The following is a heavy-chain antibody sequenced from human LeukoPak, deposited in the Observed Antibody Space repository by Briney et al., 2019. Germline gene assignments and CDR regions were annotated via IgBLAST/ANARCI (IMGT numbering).Heavy chain of an antibody. V-gene: IGHV1-69*13. D-gene: IGHD3-10*01. CDR3: ARGRLVGEMNWFDP. Sequence: GASVKVSCKASGGTFSIYAISWVRQSPGQGLECMVGIIPIFGTANYAQKFQGRVTITADESTSTAYMELSSLRSEDTAVYYCARGRLVGEMNWFDPWGQGTLVTVSS. CDR2: IIPIFGTA. J-gene: IGHJ5*02. CDR1: GGTFSIYA.